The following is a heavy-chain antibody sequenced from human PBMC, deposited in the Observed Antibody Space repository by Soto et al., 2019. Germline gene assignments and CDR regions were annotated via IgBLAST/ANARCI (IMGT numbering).Heavy chain of an antibody. Sequence: QVQLVQSGAEVKKPGSSVKVSCKASAGTFSSYGISWVRQAPGQGLEWMGGIMPIFGTPNYAQKFQGRVTSAADEATSTGYRERSSRTSEDTAVYYCARDRRWKSYYEERRVPYFYGMDVWGQGTTVTVSS. J-gene: IGHJ6*02. CDR2: IMPIFGTP. V-gene: IGHV1-69*01. D-gene: IGHD1-26*01. CDR1: AGTFSSYG. CDR3: ARDRRWKSYYEERRVPYFYGMDV.